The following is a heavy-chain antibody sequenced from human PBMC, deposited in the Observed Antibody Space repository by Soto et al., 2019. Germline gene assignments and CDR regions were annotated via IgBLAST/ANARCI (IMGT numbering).Heavy chain of an antibody. CDR2: ISGSGAST. CDR1: GFSFSTYA. Sequence: EVQLLESGGALVQPGGSLRLSCAASGFSFSTYAMSWVRQAPGKGLEWVSAISGSGASTYYADSVKGRLTISRDNSKNTLYRQMNSLRAEDTAVYYCAKTEYCSGGSCYTGAFDIWGQGTMVTVSS. V-gene: IGHV3-23*01. J-gene: IGHJ3*02. CDR3: AKTEYCSGGSCYTGAFDI. D-gene: IGHD2-15*01.